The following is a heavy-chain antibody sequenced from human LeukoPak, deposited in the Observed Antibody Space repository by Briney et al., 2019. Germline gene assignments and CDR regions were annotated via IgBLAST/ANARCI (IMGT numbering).Heavy chain of an antibody. CDR1: GFTFSSYA. D-gene: IGHD6-6*01. V-gene: IGHV3-30-3*01. Sequence: PGRSLRLSCAASGFTFSSYAMHWVRQAPGKGLEWVAVISYDGSNKYYADSVKGQFTISRDNSKNTLYLQMNSLRAEDTAVYYCARDLASSGSSSGYWGQGTLVTVSS. J-gene: IGHJ4*02. CDR3: ARDLASSGSSSGY. CDR2: ISYDGSNK.